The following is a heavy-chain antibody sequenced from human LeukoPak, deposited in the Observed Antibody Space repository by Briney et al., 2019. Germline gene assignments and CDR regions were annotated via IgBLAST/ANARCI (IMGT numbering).Heavy chain of an antibody. Sequence: GASVKVSCKASGYTLTSYDINWVRQATGQGLEWMGRMNPNSGRTGYAQNFQGRITITRNTSISTAYMELSSLRSEDTAVYYCTRETSSRYFDYWGQETLVTVSS. V-gene: IGHV1-8*01. J-gene: IGHJ4*02. CDR1: GYTLTSYD. CDR3: TRETSSRYFDY. CDR2: MNPNSGRT.